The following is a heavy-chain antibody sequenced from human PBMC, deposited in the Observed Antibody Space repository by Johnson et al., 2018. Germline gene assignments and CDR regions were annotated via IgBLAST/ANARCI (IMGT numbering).Heavy chain of an antibody. V-gene: IGHV3-74*01. J-gene: IGHJ3*02. CDR2: INSDGSST. CDR3: ARDPLLLWFGESPGADAFDI. CDR1: GFTFSSYW. D-gene: IGHD3-10*01. Sequence: VQLVESGGGLVQPGGSLRLSCAASGFTFSSYWMHWVRQAQGKGLVWVSRINSDGSSTSYADSVKGRFTISSDNAKNTLYLQMNSLRAEDTAVYYSARDPLLLWFGESPGADAFDIWGQGTMVTVSS.